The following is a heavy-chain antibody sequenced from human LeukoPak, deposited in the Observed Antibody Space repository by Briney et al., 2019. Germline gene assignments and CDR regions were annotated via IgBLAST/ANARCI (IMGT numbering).Heavy chain of an antibody. CDR3: ARCVHYYNYYMDV. CDR1: GGTFSSYV. Sequence: GAPVKVSCKASGGTFSSYVISWVRQAPGQGLEWMGGIIPIFGTANYAQKFQGRVTITTDESTSTAYMELSSLRSEDTAVYYCARCVHYYNYYMDVWGKGTTVTVSS. D-gene: IGHD5/OR15-5a*01. CDR2: IIPIFGTA. V-gene: IGHV1-69*05. J-gene: IGHJ6*03.